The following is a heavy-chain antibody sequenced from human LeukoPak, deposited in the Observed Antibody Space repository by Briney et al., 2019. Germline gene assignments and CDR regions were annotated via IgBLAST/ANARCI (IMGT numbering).Heavy chain of an antibody. CDR2: ISGSGGNT. Sequence: PGGSLRLSCAASGFTFNNYAMSWVRQAPGKRPEWVSTISGSGGNTYYADSVKGRFTISRDNAKNSLYLQMNSLRAEDTAVYYCARVWSPPYTSSRPYYFDYWGQGTLVTVSS. CDR1: GFTFNNYA. CDR3: ARVWSPPYTSSRPYYFDY. D-gene: IGHD6-13*01. J-gene: IGHJ4*02. V-gene: IGHV3-23*01.